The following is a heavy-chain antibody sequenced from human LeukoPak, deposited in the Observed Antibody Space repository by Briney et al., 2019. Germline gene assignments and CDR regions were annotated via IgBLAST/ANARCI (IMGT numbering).Heavy chain of an antibody. CDR1: GGTFSSYA. CDR2: IIPIFGTA. Sequence: ASVKVSCKASGGTFSSYAISWVRQAPGQGLEWMGGIIPIFGTANYAQKFQGRVTITADKSTSTAYMELSSLRSEDTAVYYCASLGYCSGGSCNNWFDPWGQGTLVTVSS. D-gene: IGHD2-15*01. V-gene: IGHV1-69*06. J-gene: IGHJ5*02. CDR3: ASLGYCSGGSCNNWFDP.